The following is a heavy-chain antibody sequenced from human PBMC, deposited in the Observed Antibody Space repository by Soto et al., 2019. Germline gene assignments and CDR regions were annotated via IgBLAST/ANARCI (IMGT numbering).Heavy chain of an antibody. Sequence: GGSLRLSCAASGFTFSSYAMHWVRQAPGKGLEWVAVISYDGSSISYADYVSDRFTISRDNAKNTVFLEMNSLRPEDTAVYFCARGEGSGSSALGHWGQGTLVTVSS. CDR2: ISYDGSSI. CDR3: ARGEGSGSSALGH. D-gene: IGHD3-10*01. J-gene: IGHJ4*02. V-gene: IGHV3-30*14. CDR1: GFTFSSYA.